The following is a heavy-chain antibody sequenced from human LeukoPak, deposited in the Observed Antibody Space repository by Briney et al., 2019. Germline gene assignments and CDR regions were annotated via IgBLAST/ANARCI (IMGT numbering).Heavy chain of an antibody. Sequence: PGGSLRLSCTASGFTLSSYEMSWIRQAPGKGLEWVSSIDYSGGSTHYADSVMGRFTISRDNSKNTLYLQMNSLRAEDTAVYYCAKETPLLAATLPMYYFDYWGQGTLVTVSS. CDR2: IDYSGGST. J-gene: IGHJ4*02. CDR3: AKETPLLAATLPMYYFDY. D-gene: IGHD6-13*01. V-gene: IGHV3-23*01. CDR1: GFTLSSYE.